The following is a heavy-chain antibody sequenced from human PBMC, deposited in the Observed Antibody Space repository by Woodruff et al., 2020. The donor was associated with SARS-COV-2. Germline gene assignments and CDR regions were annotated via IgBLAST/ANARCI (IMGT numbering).Heavy chain of an antibody. V-gene: IGHV4-4*02. CDR3: ARDPVTTRLPDY. D-gene: IGHD4-17*01. J-gene: IGHJ4*02. Sequence: SLKSRVTISVDKSKNQFSLKLSSVTAADTAVYYCARDPVTTRLPDYWGQGTLVTVSS.